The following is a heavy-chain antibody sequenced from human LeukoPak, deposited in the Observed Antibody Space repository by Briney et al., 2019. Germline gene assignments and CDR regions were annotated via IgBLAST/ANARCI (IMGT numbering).Heavy chain of an antibody. CDR2: IGTAGDT. Sequence: GGSLRLSCAASGFTFSSYDMHWVRQATGKGLEWVSAIGTAGDTYYPGSVKGRFTISRENAKNSLYLQMNSLRAGDTAVYYRARAPTQGWYFDLWGRGTLVTVSS. J-gene: IGHJ2*01. CDR3: ARAPTQGWYFDL. CDR1: GFTFSSYD. V-gene: IGHV3-13*01.